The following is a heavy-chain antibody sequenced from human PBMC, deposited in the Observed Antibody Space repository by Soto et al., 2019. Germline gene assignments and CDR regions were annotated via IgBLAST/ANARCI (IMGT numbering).Heavy chain of an antibody. Sequence: GGSLRLSCAASVSSFSGHWMHWVRQVPGKGPMWVSRISPDGTTTAYADSVKGRFTISRDNAKNTLYLQMNSLRAEDTAVYYCAKARAQYYDFWSGYPVDYWGQGTLVTVSS. CDR3: AKARAQYYDFWSGYPVDY. V-gene: IGHV3-74*01. CDR2: ISPDGTTT. D-gene: IGHD3-3*01. CDR1: VSSFSGHW. J-gene: IGHJ4*02.